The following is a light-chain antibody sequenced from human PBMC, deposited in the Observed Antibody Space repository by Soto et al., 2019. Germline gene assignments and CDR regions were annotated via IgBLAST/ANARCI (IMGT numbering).Light chain of an antibody. V-gene: IGKV1-5*03. CDR3: QQYNSYPYT. Sequence: DIQMTQSPSTLSASVGDRVTITCRASQSISSRLAWYQQKPGKAPNLLIYKASSLQSGVPSRFSGSGSGTEFTLTISGLQPDDFATYYCQQYNSYPYTFGQGTKLEI. CDR1: QSISSR. CDR2: KAS. J-gene: IGKJ2*01.